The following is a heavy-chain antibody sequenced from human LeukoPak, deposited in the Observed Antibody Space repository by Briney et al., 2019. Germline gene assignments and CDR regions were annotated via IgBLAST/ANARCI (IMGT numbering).Heavy chain of an antibody. CDR2: ISYDGSNK. J-gene: IGHJ4*02. Sequence: GGSLRLSCAASGFTFSDYYMSWIRQAPGKGLEWVAVISYDGSNKYYADSVKGRFTISRDNSKNTLYLQMNSLRAEDTAVYYCAKDSGSYLLFDYWGQGTLVTVSS. V-gene: IGHV3-30*18. D-gene: IGHD1-26*01. CDR3: AKDSGSYLLFDY. CDR1: GFTFSDYY.